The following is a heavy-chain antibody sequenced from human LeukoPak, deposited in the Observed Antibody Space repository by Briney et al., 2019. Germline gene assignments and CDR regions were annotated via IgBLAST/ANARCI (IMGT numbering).Heavy chain of an antibody. Sequence: PSETLSLTCTVSGGSISSSDHFWGWIRQSPGKGLEWIGSLYYTGSAYYSPSLKSRVTILVDTSKNQFSLGLTSVTAADTDVYYCARGFSALVGSGNWFDSWGQGTLVTVSS. CDR3: ARGFSALVGSGNWFDS. V-gene: IGHV4-39*01. D-gene: IGHD2-15*01. CDR1: GGSISSSDHF. CDR2: LYYTGSA. J-gene: IGHJ5*01.